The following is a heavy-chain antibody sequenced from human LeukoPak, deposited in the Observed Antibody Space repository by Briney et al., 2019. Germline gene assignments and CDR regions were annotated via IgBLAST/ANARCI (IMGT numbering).Heavy chain of an antibody. CDR2: ISGSGGST. V-gene: IGHV3-23*01. Sequence: GGSLRLSRAASGFTFSSYAMSWVRQAPGKGLEWVSAISGSGGSTYYADSVKGRFTISRDNSKNTLYLQMNSLRAEDTAVYYCAKLSITMIVGGDAFDIWGQGTMVTVSS. CDR1: GFTFSSYA. D-gene: IGHD3-22*01. J-gene: IGHJ3*02. CDR3: AKLSITMIVGGDAFDI.